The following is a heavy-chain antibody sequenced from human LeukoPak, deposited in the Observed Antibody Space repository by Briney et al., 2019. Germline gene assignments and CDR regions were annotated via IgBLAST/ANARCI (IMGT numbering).Heavy chain of an antibody. CDR1: GFTFSTYG. Sequence: GRSLRLSCAASGFTFSTYGMHWVRQAPGKGLEWVAVISYDGTNKYSADSVKGRFTISRDNSKNTLYLQMNSLRAEDTVVYYCAREAAFDMWGQGTMVTVSS. CDR3: AREAAFDM. CDR2: ISYDGTNK. J-gene: IGHJ3*02. V-gene: IGHV3-30*03.